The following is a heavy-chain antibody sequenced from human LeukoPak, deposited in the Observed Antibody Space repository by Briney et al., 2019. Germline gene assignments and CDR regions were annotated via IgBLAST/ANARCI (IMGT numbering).Heavy chain of an antibody. CDR3: ARQGRDWNDVSDY. Sequence: GASVKVSFKASGYTFAGYYMYWVRQAPGQGLEWMGRINPKGGGTTYAQKFQGRVTMTRDTSMSTAYMELSRLRSDDTAVYYCARQGRDWNDVSDYWGQGTLVTVSS. V-gene: IGHV1-2*06. CDR1: GYTFAGYY. J-gene: IGHJ4*02. D-gene: IGHD1-1*01. CDR2: INPKGGGT.